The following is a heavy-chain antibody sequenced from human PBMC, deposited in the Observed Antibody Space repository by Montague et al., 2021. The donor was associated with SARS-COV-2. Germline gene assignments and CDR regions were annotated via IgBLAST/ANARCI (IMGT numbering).Heavy chain of an antibody. CDR3: ARGHLSVSMIVVVFTSASYYFDY. CDR2: IKQSGST. Sequence: SETLSLTCAVYGGSFGDDHWSWIRQPPVKGLEWIGDIKQSGSTNXNPSLKSRVTISVDTSKNQFSLKLTSVTAADTAVYFCARGHLSVSMIVVVFTSASYYFDYWGRGAQVTVSS. J-gene: IGHJ4*02. V-gene: IGHV4-34*01. CDR1: GGSFGDDH. D-gene: IGHD3-22*01.